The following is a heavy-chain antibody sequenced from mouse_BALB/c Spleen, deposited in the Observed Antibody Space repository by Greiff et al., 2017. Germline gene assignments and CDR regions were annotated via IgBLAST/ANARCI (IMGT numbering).Heavy chain of an antibody. CDR1: GYSITSDYA. CDR3: ARYDYGDYAMDY. V-gene: IGHV3-2*02. D-gene: IGHD2-4*01. Sequence: EVQLQQSGPGLVKPSQSLSLTCTVTGYSITSDYAWNWIRQFPGNKLEWMGYISYSGSTSYNPSLKSRISITRDTSKNQFFLQLNSVTTEDTATYYCARYDYGDYAMDYWGQGTSVTVSS. CDR2: ISYSGST. J-gene: IGHJ4*01.